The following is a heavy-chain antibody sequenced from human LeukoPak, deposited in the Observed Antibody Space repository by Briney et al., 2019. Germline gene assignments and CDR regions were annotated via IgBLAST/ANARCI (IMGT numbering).Heavy chain of an antibody. Sequence: SETLSLTCTVSGGSISSSYWSWIRQPPAKGLAWIGYIYYSGSTNYNPSLKSRVTISVDTSKNQFSLKLSSVTAADTAVYYCASFFSGRRRHTISIPGYYYYGVDVWGQGTTVTVSS. D-gene: IGHD3-9*01. J-gene: IGHJ6*02. CDR2: IYYSGST. CDR3: ASFFSGRRRHTISIPGYYYYGVDV. CDR1: GGSISSSY. V-gene: IGHV4-59*08.